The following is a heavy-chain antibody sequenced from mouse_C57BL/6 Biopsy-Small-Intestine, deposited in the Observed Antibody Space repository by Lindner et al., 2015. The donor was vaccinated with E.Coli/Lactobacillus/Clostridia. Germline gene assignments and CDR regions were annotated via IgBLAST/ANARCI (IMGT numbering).Heavy chain of an antibody. CDR2: FYPGSGSL. V-gene: IGHV1-62-2*01. CDR1: GNTFAENT. CDR3: ARHEDFFVHFDY. Sequence: VQLQESGAELVKPGASVKLSCQTSGNTFAENTIHWLKQRSGQGLEWIGWFYPGSGSLKYNEKFKDKATLTADKSSSTVYLELSRLTSADSAVYFCARHEDFFVHFDYWGQGTTLTVSP. J-gene: IGHJ2*01.